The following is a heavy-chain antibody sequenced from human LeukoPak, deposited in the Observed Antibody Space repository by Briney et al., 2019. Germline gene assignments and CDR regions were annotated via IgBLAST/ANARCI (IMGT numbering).Heavy chain of an antibody. D-gene: IGHD3-10*01. Sequence: PSETLSLTCAVYGGSFSGYYWSWIRQPPGKGLEWIGEINHSGSANYNPSLKSRVTISVDTSKNQFSLKLSSVTAADTAVYYCARGAKRITMVRGSKGHFDYWGQGTLVTVSS. V-gene: IGHV4-34*01. CDR1: GGSFSGYY. J-gene: IGHJ4*02. CDR2: INHSGSA. CDR3: ARGAKRITMVRGSKGHFDY.